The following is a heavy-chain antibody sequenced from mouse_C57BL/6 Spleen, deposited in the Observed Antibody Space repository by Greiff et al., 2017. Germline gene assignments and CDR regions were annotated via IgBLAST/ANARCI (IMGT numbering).Heavy chain of an antibody. J-gene: IGHJ1*03. D-gene: IGHD1-1*01. Sequence: VQLQQPGAELVKPGASVKLSCKASGYTFTSYWMQWVKQRPGQGLEWIGEIDPSDSYTNYNQKFKGKATLTVDTSSSTAYMQLSSLTSEDSAVYDGASHYYGSSHWYFDVWGTGTTVTVSS. CDR3: ASHYYGSSHWYFDV. CDR2: IDPSDSYT. CDR1: GYTFTSYW. V-gene: IGHV1-50*01.